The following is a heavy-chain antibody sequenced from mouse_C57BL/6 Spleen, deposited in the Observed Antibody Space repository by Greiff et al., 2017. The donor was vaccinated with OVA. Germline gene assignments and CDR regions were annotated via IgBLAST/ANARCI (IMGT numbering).Heavy chain of an antibody. D-gene: IGHD1-1*01. CDR2: IHPNSGST. V-gene: IGHV1-64*01. J-gene: IGHJ2*01. CDR1: GYTFTSYW. CDR3: ATITTVGAGDY. Sequence: QVQLQQPGAELVKPGASVKLSCKASGYTFTSYWMHWVKQRPGQGLEWIGMIHPNSGSTNYNEKFKSKATLTVDKSSSTAYMQLSSLTSEDSAVYYCATITTVGAGDYWGQGTTLTVSS.